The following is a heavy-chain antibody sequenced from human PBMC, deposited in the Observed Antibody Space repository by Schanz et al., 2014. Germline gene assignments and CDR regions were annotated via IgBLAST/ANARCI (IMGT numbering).Heavy chain of an antibody. D-gene: IGHD6-6*01. Sequence: QVHLVESGGGLVKPGGSLRLSCAASGFTFSDYYMTWIRQAPGKGLEWVSFINGGGETTYYADSVRGRFTISRDNAKNSREHHKNCLLVQITSLNDEATEEYKCAIGTYGMDYWGQGTTVTVSS. CDR1: GFTFSDYY. CDR2: INGGGETT. CDR3: ATEEYKCAIGTYGMDY. V-gene: IGHV3-11*01. J-gene: IGHJ6*02.